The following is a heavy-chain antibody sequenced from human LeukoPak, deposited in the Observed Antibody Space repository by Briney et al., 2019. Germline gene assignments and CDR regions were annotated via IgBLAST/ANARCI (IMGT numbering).Heavy chain of an antibody. V-gene: IGHV4-59*01. CDR1: GGSISSYY. J-gene: IGHJ3*02. CDR3: ARAPRKYYDFWSGQYGAFDI. D-gene: IGHD3-3*01. Sequence: PSETLSLTCTVSGGSISSYYWSWIRQPPGKGLEWIGYIYYNGNTNYNPSLKSRVTISVDTSKNQFSLKLTSVTAADTAVYYCARAPRKYYDFWSGQYGAFDIWGQGTMVTVSS. CDR2: IYYNGNT.